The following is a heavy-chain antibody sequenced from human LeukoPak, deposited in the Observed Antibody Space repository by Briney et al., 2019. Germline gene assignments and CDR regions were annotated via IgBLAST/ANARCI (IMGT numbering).Heavy chain of an antibody. CDR1: GGSISYYY. V-gene: IGHV4-59*01. CDR3: ASRSGRNYYGMDV. J-gene: IGHJ6*02. CDR2: IHYSGDT. D-gene: IGHD2-15*01. Sequence: PETLSLTCAVYGGSISYYYWSWIRQPPGKGLEWIGYIHYSGDTDYNPSLKSRVTISVDTSKNQFSLNLSSVTAADTAIYFCASRSGRNYYGMDVWGQGTTVTVSS.